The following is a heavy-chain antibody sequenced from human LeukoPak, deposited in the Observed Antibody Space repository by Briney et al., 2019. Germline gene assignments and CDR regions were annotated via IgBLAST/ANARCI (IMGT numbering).Heavy chain of an antibody. CDR3: TSGIDTIDF. V-gene: IGHV3-15*01. CDR2: IKSKSDGGAT. Sequence: GGSLRLSCTVSGFTFNNAWMSWVRQAPGKGLEWVGRIKSKSDGGATDYAAPVTGRFTISRDDSKNTLYLEMNSLKTEDTAVYYCTSGIDTIDFWGQGTLVTVSS. J-gene: IGHJ4*02. D-gene: IGHD5-18*01. CDR1: GFTFNNAW.